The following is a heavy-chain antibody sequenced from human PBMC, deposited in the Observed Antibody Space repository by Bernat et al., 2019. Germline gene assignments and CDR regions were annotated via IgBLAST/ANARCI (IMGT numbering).Heavy chain of an antibody. CDR2: IKQDGSEK. CDR1: GFTFSSYW. Sequence: EVQLVESGGGLVQPGGSLRPSCAASGFTFSSYWMSWVRQAPGKGLEWVANIKQDGSEKYYVDSVKARFTISRDNAKNSLYLQMNSLRAEDTAVYYCARVKSSNGWSPFDYWGQGTLVTVSS. V-gene: IGHV3-7*01. J-gene: IGHJ4*02. CDR3: ARVKSSNGWSPFDY. D-gene: IGHD6-19*01.